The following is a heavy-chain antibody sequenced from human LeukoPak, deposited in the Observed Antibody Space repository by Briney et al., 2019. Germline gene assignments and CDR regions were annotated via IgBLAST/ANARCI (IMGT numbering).Heavy chain of an antibody. V-gene: IGHV3-7*03. J-gene: IGHJ6*02. CDR1: GFTFSSYW. Sequence: GGSLRLSCAASGFTFSSYWMNWARQAPGKGLEWVASINHNGNVNYYVDSVKGRFTISRDNAKNSLYLQMSNLRAEDTAVYYCAREVPPDYGDYVSYYGMDVWGQGTTVTVSS. CDR3: AREVPPDYGDYVSYYGMDV. D-gene: IGHD4-17*01. CDR2: INHNGNVN.